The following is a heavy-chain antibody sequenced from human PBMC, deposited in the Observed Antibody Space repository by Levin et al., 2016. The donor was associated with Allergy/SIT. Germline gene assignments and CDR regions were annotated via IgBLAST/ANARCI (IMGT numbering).Heavy chain of an antibody. CDR2: FDPEDGET. D-gene: IGHD2-2*01. J-gene: IGHJ4*02. Sequence: WVRQAPGQGLEWMGGFDPEDGETIYAQKFQGRVTMTEDTSTDTAYMELSSLRSEDTAVYYCATIPRLPVPAATRPFDYWGQGTLVTVSS. V-gene: IGHV1-24*01. CDR3: ATIPRLPVPAATRPFDY.